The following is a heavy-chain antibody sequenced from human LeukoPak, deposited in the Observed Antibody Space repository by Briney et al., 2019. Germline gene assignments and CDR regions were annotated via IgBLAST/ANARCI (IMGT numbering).Heavy chain of an antibody. Sequence: ASVKVSCKASGYTFTSYGISWVRQAPGQWLEWMGWISAYNGNTNYAQKLQGRVTMTTDTSTNTAYMELRSLRSDDTAVYYCARVVVGATDFDYWGQGTLVTVSS. V-gene: IGHV1-18*01. CDR3: ARVVVGATDFDY. J-gene: IGHJ4*02. CDR2: ISAYNGNT. D-gene: IGHD1-26*01. CDR1: GYTFTSYG.